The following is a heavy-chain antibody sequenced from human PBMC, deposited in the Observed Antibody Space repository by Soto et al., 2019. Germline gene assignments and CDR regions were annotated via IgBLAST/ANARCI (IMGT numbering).Heavy chain of an antibody. V-gene: IGHV3-30*03. CDR2: ISYDGKQT. Sequence: PGESLKISCGAPGVTFKDYGMHWVRQAPGKGLERVAVISYDGKQTYYADSVKGRFTISKDKSKRTLFLQMNSLRVDDTAVYYCARDGWGSNWYFDLWGRGTLVTVSS. CDR3: ARDGWGSNWYFDL. CDR1: GVTFKDYG. D-gene: IGHD3-16*01. J-gene: IGHJ2*01.